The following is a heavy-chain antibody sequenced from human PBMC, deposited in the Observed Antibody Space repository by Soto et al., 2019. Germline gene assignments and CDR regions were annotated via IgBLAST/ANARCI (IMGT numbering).Heavy chain of an antibody. Sequence: GGSVKVSCKAFGFTFTSYCISWVRQAPGQGVGWVGWISAYNGNTNYAQKLQGRVTMTTDTSTSTAYMELRSLRSDDTAVYYCARGYCSSTSCYKYYYYYYMDVWGKGTTVTVSS. CDR2: ISAYNGNT. D-gene: IGHD2-2*02. J-gene: IGHJ6*03. CDR3: ARGYCSSTSCYKYYYYYYMDV. CDR1: GFTFTSYC. V-gene: IGHV1-18*01.